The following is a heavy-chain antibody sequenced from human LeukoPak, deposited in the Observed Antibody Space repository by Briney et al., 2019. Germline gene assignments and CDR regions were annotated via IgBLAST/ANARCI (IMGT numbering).Heavy chain of an antibody. CDR3: AREASSVADY. D-gene: IGHD4-23*01. V-gene: IGHV3-30*04. Sequence: GRSLRLSCAASGFTFGRHAMHWVRQAPGKGLEPVAVISYDGSEKYYTDSVKGRFTISRDNFKNTLSLQLNSLRAEDTAVYYCAREASSVADYWGQGTLVTVSS. CDR1: GFTFGRHA. CDR2: ISYDGSEK. J-gene: IGHJ4*02.